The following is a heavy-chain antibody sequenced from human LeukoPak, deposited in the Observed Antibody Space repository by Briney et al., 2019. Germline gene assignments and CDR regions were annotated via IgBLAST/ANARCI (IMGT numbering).Heavy chain of an antibody. CDR3: AREDLRVAAAGIFSVFDP. CDR2: ISSSSSYI. CDR1: GFTFSSYS. Sequence: AGGSLRLSCAASGFTFSSYSMNWVRQAPGKGLEWVSSISSSSSYIYYADSVKGRFTISRDNAKKSLYLQMNSLRAEDTAVYYCAREDLRVAAAGIFSVFDPWGQGTLVTVSS. V-gene: IGHV3-21*04. J-gene: IGHJ5*02. D-gene: IGHD6-13*01.